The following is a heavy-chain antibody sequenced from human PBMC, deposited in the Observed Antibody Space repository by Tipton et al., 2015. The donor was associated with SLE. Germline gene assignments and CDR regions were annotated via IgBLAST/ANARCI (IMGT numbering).Heavy chain of an antibody. CDR3: ARHGGRMGAIQEADY. CDR2: INHSGST. Sequence: TLSLTCAVYGGSFSGYYWSWIRQPPGKGLEWIGEINHSGSTNCNPSLKSRVTISVDTSKNQFSLKLSSVTAADTAVYYCARHGGRMGAIQEADYWGQGTLVTVSS. J-gene: IGHJ4*02. CDR1: GGSFSGYY. D-gene: IGHD1-26*01. V-gene: IGHV4-34*01.